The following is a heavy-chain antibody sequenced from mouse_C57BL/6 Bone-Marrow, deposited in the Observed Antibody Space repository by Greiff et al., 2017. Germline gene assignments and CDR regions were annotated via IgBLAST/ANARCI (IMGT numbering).Heavy chain of an antibody. V-gene: IGHV1-82*01. Sequence: VQLQQSGPELVKPGASVKISCKASGYAFSSSWLNWVKQRPGKGLEWIGRIYPGDGDTNYNGKFKGKATLTADKSSSTAYMQLRSLTSEDSAVYFCAREGITTVVAWGQGTSVTVSS. CDR1: GYAFSSSW. CDR2: IYPGDGDT. CDR3: AREGITTVVA. J-gene: IGHJ4*01. D-gene: IGHD1-1*01.